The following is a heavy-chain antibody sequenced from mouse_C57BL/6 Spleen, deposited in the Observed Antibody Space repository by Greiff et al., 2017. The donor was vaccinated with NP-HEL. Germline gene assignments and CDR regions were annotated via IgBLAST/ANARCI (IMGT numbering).Heavy chain of an antibody. Sequence: EVQLQQSGPVLVKPGASVKMSCKASGYTFTDYYMNWVKQSHGRSLWWIGVLNPYNVGTSSNQKFRGRATLPVAKSSSPAYLWLNSLTSEDSAVYYCEGTTVEDPLYAMDYWGQGTSVTVSS. CDR2: LNPYNVGT. V-gene: IGHV1-19*01. D-gene: IGHD1-1*01. J-gene: IGHJ4*01. CDR1: GYTFTDYY. CDR3: EGTTVEDPLYAMDY.